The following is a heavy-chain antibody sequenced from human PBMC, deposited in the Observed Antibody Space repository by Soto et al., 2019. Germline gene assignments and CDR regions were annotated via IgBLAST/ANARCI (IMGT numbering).Heavy chain of an antibody. CDR1: GFTFSSYP. J-gene: IGHJ4*02. V-gene: IGHV3-30-3*01. CDR2: ISYDGGNQ. CDR3: ARGHVTQSSFIDH. D-gene: IGHD4-4*01. Sequence: GGSLRLSCEASGFTFSSYPMHWVRQAPGKGLEWVTVISYDGGNQYYADSVKGRFTISRDNSKDTLYLQMRSLRSDDTAVYFCARGHVTQSSFIDHWGQGTLVTVSS.